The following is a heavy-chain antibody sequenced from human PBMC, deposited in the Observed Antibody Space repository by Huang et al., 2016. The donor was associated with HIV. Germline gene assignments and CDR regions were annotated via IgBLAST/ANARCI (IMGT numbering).Heavy chain of an antibody. CDR1: GGSFSDQI. Sequence: QVQLEQSGPAVRKPGSSVKVSCQASGGSFSDQIISWVRQAPGQRFEWVGCIIPLFRAPAYAQEFKGRVTMTADESTATIYMELNSLTSEDTAVYYCAMSLRYQYDSRSYWGRYFDYWGQGTLVTVSS. D-gene: IGHD3-16*01. CDR3: AMSLRYQYDSRSYWGRYFDY. V-gene: IGHV1-69*01. J-gene: IGHJ4*02. CDR2: IIPLFRAP.